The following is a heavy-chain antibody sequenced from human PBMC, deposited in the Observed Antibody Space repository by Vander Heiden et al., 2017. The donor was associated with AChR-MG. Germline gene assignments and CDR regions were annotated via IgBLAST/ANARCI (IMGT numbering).Heavy chain of an antibody. J-gene: IGHJ6*03. CDR1: GFTVSSNY. D-gene: IGHD6-25*01. CDR2: IYSGGST. Sequence: EVQLVESGGGLIQPGGSLRLSCAASGFTVSSNYISWVRQAPGKGLEWVSVIYSGGSTYYADSVKGRFTISRDNSKNTLYLQMNSLRAEDTAVYYCARGGSGNDYYYYYMDVWGKGTTVTVSS. CDR3: ARGGSGNDYYYYYMDV. V-gene: IGHV3-53*01.